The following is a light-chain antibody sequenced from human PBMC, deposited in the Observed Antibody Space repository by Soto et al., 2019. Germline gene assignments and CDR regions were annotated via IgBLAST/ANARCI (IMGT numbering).Light chain of an antibody. CDR2: GAS. V-gene: IGKV3-15*01. J-gene: IGKJ1*01. CDR3: QQYSNWPP. Sequence: EIVMTQSPDTLSVSPGDRAILSCRASQSVSSHVAWYQQRPGQAPRLLIYGASTRATGTPGRISGSGSGTEFTLTISSLQSEDSAIYYCQQYSNWPPFGQGTKV. CDR1: QSVSSH.